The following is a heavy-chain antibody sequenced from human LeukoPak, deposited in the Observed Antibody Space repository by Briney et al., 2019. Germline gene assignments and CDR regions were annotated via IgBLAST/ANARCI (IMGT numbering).Heavy chain of an antibody. D-gene: IGHD6-19*01. CDR3: ARDGWGPTSDNWFDP. V-gene: IGHV3-7*03. CDR2: INQDGSEK. Sequence: PGGSLGLSCAASGFTFSWYWMSWVRQAPGKGLEWVANINQDGSEKNYVDSVKGRFTISRDNAKNSLYLQMNSLRAEDTAVYYCARDGWGPTSDNWFDPWGQGTLVTVSS. CDR1: GFTFSWYW. J-gene: IGHJ5*02.